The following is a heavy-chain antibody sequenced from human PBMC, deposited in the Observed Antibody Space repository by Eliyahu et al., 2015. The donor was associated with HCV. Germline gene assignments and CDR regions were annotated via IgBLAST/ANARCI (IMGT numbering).Heavy chain of an antibody. CDR3: VRGDCGGGICSEVY. CDR2: IWFDGSHQ. V-gene: IGHV3-30*02. D-gene: IGHD2-15*01. Sequence: QVQLVESGGGVVQPGGSLRLSXAVSGFNFXSFGMHWVRRAPGKGLEWVAFIWFDGSHQDYADSVKGRFTISRDNSKSTLYLQMNSLRTEDTAVYYCVRGDCGGGICSEVYLGQGTLITVSS. CDR1: GFNFXSFG. J-gene: IGHJ4*02.